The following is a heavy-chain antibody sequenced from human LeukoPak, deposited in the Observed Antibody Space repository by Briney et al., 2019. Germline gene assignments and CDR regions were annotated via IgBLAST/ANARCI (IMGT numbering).Heavy chain of an antibody. CDR2: INPSGGST. D-gene: IGHD2-15*01. V-gene: IGHV1-46*01. CDR1: GYTFTSYG. CDR3: ARDHGYCSGGSCYSEELDY. J-gene: IGHJ4*02. Sequence: ASVKVSCKASGYTFTSYGISWVRQAPGQGLEWMGIINPSGGSTSYAQKFQGRVTMTRDTSTSTVYMELSSLRSEDTAVYYCARDHGYCSGGSCYSEELDYWGQGTLVTVSS.